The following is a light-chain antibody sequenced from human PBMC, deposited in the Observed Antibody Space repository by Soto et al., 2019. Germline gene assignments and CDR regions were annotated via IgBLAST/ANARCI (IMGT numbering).Light chain of an antibody. Sequence: DIQMTQSPSSLSASVGDRVTISCRASQTISDYLTWYQQKPGKAPKLLIFAASSLQSGVASRFSGRGSGTDFTLTISSLQPEDFATYFCQQTYSTPAWTFGQGTKVEI. V-gene: IGKV1-39*01. CDR2: AAS. CDR3: QQTYSTPAWT. J-gene: IGKJ1*01. CDR1: QTISDY.